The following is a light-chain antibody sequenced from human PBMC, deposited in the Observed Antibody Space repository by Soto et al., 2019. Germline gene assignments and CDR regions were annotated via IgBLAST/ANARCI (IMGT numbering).Light chain of an antibody. Sequence: EIVMTQSPATLSLSPGERSTLSCRSSQTVSNYLLWYQQKPGQAPRPLIYGTSSRATGIPDRFSGSGSGTDFTLTISRLEPEDFAVYYCQQYGNSPITFGQGTRLEIK. J-gene: IGKJ5*01. CDR1: QTVSNY. CDR3: QQYGNSPIT. V-gene: IGKV3-20*01. CDR2: GTS.